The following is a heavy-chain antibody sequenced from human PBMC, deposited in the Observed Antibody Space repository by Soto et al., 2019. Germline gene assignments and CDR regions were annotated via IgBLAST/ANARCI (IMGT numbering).Heavy chain of an antibody. CDR1: GFTVSSNH. D-gene: IGHD3-10*01. Sequence: EVQLVESGGGLVQPGGSLRLSCAASGFTVSSNHMSWVRQAPGKGLEWVSVIYSGGSTYYTDSVKGRFTISRDNSKNTLYLQINSLRAEDTAVYYCARDGVTVVRRLITPFEYWGQGNLVTVSS. J-gene: IGHJ4*02. CDR2: IYSGGST. CDR3: ARDGVTVVRRLITPFEY. V-gene: IGHV3-66*01.